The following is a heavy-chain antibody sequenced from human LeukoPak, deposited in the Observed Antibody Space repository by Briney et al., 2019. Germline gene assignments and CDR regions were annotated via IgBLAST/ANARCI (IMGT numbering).Heavy chain of an antibody. V-gene: IGHV1-46*03. CDR3: ARDLSPGDSWSTATGY. J-gene: IGHJ4*02. CDR2: INPSGGST. D-gene: IGHD3-3*01. CDR1: GYTFTSYY. Sequence: ASVKASCKASGYTFTSYYMHWVRQASGQGLEWMGIINPSGGSTSYAQKFQGRVTMTRDTSTSTVYMELSSLRSEDTAVYYCARDLSPGDSWSTATGYWGQGTLVTVSS.